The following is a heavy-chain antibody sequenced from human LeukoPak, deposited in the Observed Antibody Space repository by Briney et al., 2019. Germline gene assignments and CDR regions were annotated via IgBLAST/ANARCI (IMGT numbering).Heavy chain of an antibody. CDR2: ISYDGSNK. D-gene: IGHD3-22*01. V-gene: IGHV3-30*04. Sequence: PGRSLRLSCAASGFTFSSYAMHWVRQAPGKGLEWVAVISYDGSNKYYVDSVKGRFTISRDNSKNTLYLQMNSLRAEDTAVYYCARDLRALRYDSSGYPDYWGQGTLVTVSS. J-gene: IGHJ4*02. CDR3: ARDLRALRYDSSGYPDY. CDR1: GFTFSSYA.